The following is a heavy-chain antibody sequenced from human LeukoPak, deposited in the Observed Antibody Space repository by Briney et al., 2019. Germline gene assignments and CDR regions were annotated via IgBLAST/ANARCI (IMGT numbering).Heavy chain of an antibody. J-gene: IGHJ4*02. CDR3: ARATYNSGYKIDY. D-gene: IGHD6-19*01. CDR2: ISSSSSTI. V-gene: IGHV3-48*01. Sequence: PGGSLRLSCAASGFTFSSYGMTWVRQAPGKGLEWVSYISSSSSTIYYADSVKGRFTISRDNAKNSLYLQMTSLRVEDTAIYYCARATYNSGYKIDYWGQGTLVTVSS. CDR1: GFTFSSYG.